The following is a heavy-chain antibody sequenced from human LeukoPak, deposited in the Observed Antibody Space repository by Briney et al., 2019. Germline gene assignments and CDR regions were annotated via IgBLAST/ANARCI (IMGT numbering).Heavy chain of an antibody. J-gene: IGHJ4*02. D-gene: IGHD3-3*01. CDR3: ARDALAREYYDFWSGYYAPFDY. V-gene: IGHV3-33*08. CDR2: IWYDGSNK. CDR1: GFSLSGYW. Sequence: GGSLRLSCVASGFSLSGYWMNWVRQAPGKGLEWVAVIWYDGSNKYYADSVKGRFTISRDNSKNTLYLRMNSLRAEDTAVYYCARDALAREYYDFWSGYYAPFDYWGQGTLVTVSS.